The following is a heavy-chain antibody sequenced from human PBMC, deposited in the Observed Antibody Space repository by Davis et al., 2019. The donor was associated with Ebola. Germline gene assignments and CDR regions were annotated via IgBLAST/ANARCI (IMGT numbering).Heavy chain of an antibody. CDR3: ASGSSEVRGVTTL. J-gene: IGHJ4*02. Sequence: AASVKVSCKAVGDTLTSNAMTWVRQAPGQRLEWMGWVHGGNGNTKYSQRFQGRVTITADKSTSTAYMELSSLRSEDTAVYYCASGSSEVRGVTTLWGQGTLVTVSS. CDR2: VHGGNGNT. D-gene: IGHD3-10*01. V-gene: IGHV1-3*01. CDR1: GDTLTSNA.